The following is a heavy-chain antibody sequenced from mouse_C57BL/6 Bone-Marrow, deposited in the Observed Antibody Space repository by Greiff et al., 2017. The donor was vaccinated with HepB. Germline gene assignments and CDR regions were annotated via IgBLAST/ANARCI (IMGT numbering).Heavy chain of an antibody. J-gene: IGHJ3*01. Sequence: VKLVESGPGLVQPSQSLSITCTVSGFSLTSYGVHWVRQSPGKGLEWLGVIWSGGSTDYNAAFISRLSISKDNSKSQVFFKMNSLQADDTAIYYCARKGNYGSSFFAYWGQGTLVTVSA. CDR2: IWSGGST. D-gene: IGHD1-1*01. CDR3: ARKGNYGSSFFAY. V-gene: IGHV2-2*01. CDR1: GFSLTSYG.